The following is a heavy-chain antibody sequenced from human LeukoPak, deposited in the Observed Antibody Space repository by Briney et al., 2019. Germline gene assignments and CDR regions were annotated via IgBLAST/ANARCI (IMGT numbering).Heavy chain of an antibody. V-gene: IGHV3-30*02. CDR1: AFTFSSYG. D-gene: IGHD5-12*01. Sequence: GGSLRLSCAASAFTFSSYGMHWVRQAPGKGLEWVAYIQYDRTNEQYAHSVKGRFRISRDNSKNTLYLQMNSLRAEDTAVYYCAKQLRPDDYWGQGTLVTVSS. CDR3: AKQLRPDDY. CDR2: IQYDRTNE. J-gene: IGHJ4*02.